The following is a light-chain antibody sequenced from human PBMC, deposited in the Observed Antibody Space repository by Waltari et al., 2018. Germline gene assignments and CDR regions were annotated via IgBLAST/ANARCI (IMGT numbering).Light chain of an antibody. CDR1: RLGDKY. J-gene: IGLJ2*01. CDR3: QAWDSTTVI. Sequence: SYELNQPPSVSVSPGQTATITCSGNRLGDKYTCWYQQKPGQSPVLVIYQNIKRPPGIPERFSGSNSGNTATLTISGTQAMDEADYYCQAWDSTTVIFGGGTKLTVL. CDR2: QNI. V-gene: IGLV3-1*01.